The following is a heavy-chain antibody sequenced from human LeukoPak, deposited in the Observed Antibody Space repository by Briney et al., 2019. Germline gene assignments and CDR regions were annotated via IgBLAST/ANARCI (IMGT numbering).Heavy chain of an antibody. V-gene: IGHV3-23*01. CDR3: AKAIRNLGWYFDL. Sequence: PGGSLRLSCAASGFTFSSYAMSWVRQAPGKGLEWVSGITGSGHTTYYADSVKGRFTISRDNSKNTLYVQMNSLRAEDTAVYYCAKAIRNLGWYFDLWGRGTLVTASS. D-gene: IGHD3-3*01. CDR1: GFTFSSYA. J-gene: IGHJ2*01. CDR2: ITGSGHTT.